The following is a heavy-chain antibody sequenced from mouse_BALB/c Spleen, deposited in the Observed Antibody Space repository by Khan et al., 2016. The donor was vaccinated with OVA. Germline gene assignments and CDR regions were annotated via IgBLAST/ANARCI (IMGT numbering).Heavy chain of an antibody. CDR1: GYTFTEYT. J-gene: IGHJ3*01. Sequence: VKLQQSGPELVKPGASVKISCKTSGYTFTEYTMHWVKQSHGKSLEWSGGINPNNGDTNYSQKLKGKATLTVDKSSSTAYMELRSMTCEDCAVYYCARWDFGSTWFAYWGQGTLVTVSA. CDR2: INPNNGDT. V-gene: IGHV1-18*01. D-gene: IGHD1-1*01. CDR3: ARWDFGSTWFAY.